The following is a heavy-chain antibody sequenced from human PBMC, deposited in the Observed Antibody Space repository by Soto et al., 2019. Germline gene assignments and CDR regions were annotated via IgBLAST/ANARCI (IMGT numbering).Heavy chain of an antibody. CDR2: SYHSGST. J-gene: IGHJ6*02. V-gene: IGHV4-4*02. CDR3: ARDGKYQLLFWGGDPPGQFAGYYGMDV. Sequence: NPSETLSLTCAVSGGSISSSNWWSWVRQPPGKGLEWIGESYHSGSTNSNPSRKSRVTISVDKSKNQCSLKLRSVTAADTAVYYCARDGKYQLLFWGGDPPGQFAGYYGMDVWGQGTTVTVSS. CDR1: GGSISSSNW. D-gene: IGHD2-2*01.